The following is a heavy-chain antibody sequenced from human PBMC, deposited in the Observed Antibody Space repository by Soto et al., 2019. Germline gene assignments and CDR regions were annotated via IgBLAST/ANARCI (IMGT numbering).Heavy chain of an antibody. CDR3: AHAYGGTSWPNDAFDV. CDR2: IYWDDDK. CDR1: GFSLSADGVG. V-gene: IGHV2-5*02. D-gene: IGHD2-2*01. J-gene: IGHJ3*01. Sequence: QITLTESGPTLVKPTQTLTLTCTFSGFSLSADGVGVAWIRQPPGKALEWLALIYWDDDKRYSPSLKNRLTIAEDSSKYLVVLTVTNTVSVDAATYFCAHAYGGTSWPNDAFDVWCEGTVVSVS.